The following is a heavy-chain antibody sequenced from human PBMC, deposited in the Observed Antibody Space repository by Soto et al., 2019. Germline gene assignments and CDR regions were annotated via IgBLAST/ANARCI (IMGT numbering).Heavy chain of an antibody. CDR3: ARLTKEYSSSSRRPAWFDP. CDR1: GYSFTSYW. CDR2: IYPGDSDT. Sequence: GGSLRLSCKGSGYSFTSYWIGWVRQMPGKGLEWMGIIYPGDSDTRYSPSFQGQVTISADKSIGTAYLQWSSLKASDTAMYYCARLTKEYSSSSRRPAWFDPWGQGTLVTVSS. V-gene: IGHV5-51*01. J-gene: IGHJ5*02. D-gene: IGHD6-6*01.